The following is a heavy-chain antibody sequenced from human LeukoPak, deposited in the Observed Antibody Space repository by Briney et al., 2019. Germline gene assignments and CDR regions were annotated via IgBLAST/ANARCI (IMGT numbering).Heavy chain of an antibody. CDR3: AKVETYYFDY. CDR1: GGSISSYY. Sequence: PSETLSLTCTVSGGSISSYYWSWIRQPPGKGLDWVSTISGSGGNIYYADSVKGRFIISRDNSKNTLYLHMSSLRAEDTAVYYCAKVETYYFDYWGQGTLVTVSS. CDR2: ISGSGGNI. J-gene: IGHJ4*02. V-gene: IGHV3-23*01. D-gene: IGHD3-3*01.